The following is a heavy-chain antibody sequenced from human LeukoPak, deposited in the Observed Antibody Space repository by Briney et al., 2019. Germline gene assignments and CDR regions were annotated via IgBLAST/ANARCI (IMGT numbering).Heavy chain of an antibody. CDR2: ISSSSSTI. J-gene: IGHJ4*02. D-gene: IGHD3-22*01. V-gene: IGHV3-48*01. CDR1: GFTFSTYS. Sequence: AGTLSLSCAAYGFTFSTYSRNWVRQAPGMGLEWLSYISSSSSTIYYAGSVRGRFTISRDNAKKSLYLQMNSLRAEDTAVYYCARGSDDTSGYYSGAGARADYWGQGTLVTVSS. CDR3: ARGSDDTSGYYSGAGARADY.